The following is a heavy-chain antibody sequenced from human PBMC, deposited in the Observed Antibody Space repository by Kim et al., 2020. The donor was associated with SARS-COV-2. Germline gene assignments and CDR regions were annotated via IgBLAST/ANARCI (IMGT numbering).Heavy chain of an antibody. D-gene: IGHD3-22*01. V-gene: IGHV1-8*01. Sequence: ASVKVSCKASGYTFTSYDINWVRQATGQGLEWMGWMNPNSGNTGCAQKFRGRVTMTRDTAISTAYMELSSLKSEDTAVYFCVRGNYYDTRGYYYVFSDYWGQGTLVTVSS. CDR1: GYTFTSYD. CDR2: MNPNSGNT. J-gene: IGHJ4*02. CDR3: VRGNYYDTRGYYYVFSDY.